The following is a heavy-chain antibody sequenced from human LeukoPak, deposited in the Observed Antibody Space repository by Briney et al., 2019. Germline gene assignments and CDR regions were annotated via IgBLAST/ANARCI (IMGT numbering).Heavy chain of an antibody. J-gene: IGHJ5*02. CDR2: ISAYNGNT. Sequence: ASVKVSCKASGYTFTSYGISWVRQAPGQGLEWMGWISAYNGNTNYAQKFQGRVTMTGDTSTNTVYMELSSLRSEDTAVYYCARGLYYGDRNCFDPWGQGTLVTVSS. CDR3: ARGLYYGDRNCFDP. V-gene: IGHV1-18*01. D-gene: IGHD4-17*01. CDR1: GYTFTSYG.